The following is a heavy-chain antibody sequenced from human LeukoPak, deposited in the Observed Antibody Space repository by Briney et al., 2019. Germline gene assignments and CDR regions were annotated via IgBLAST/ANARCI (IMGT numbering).Heavy chain of an antibody. CDR2: IYYSGST. CDR1: GGSISSGDYY. D-gene: IGHD2-21*02. V-gene: IGHV4-30-4*01. CDR3: ARARIVVVTADYFDY. J-gene: IGHJ4*02. Sequence: PSETLSLTCTVSGGSISSGDYYWSWIRQPPGKGPEWIGYIYYSGSTYYNPSLKSRVTISVDTSKNQFSLKLSSVTAADTAVYYCARARIVVVTADYFDYWGQGTLVTVSS.